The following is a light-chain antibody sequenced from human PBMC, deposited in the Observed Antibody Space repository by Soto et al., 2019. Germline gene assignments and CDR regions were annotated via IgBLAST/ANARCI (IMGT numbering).Light chain of an antibody. CDR1: QSVSSTY. CDR2: AAS. J-gene: IGKJ2*01. CDR3: QQYGYSPST. V-gene: IGKV3-20*01. Sequence: EIGLTQSPGTLSWSPVERGALSCRASQSVSSTYLAWYQQKPGQAPRLLIYAASSRDTGIPDRFSCSGSGTDFTLTLRRLEHEDFAVFSCQQYGYSPSTFGPGTKLEI.